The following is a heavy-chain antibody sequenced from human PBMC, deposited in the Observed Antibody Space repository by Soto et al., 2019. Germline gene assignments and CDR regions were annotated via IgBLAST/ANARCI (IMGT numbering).Heavy chain of an antibody. D-gene: IGHD2-15*01. Sequence: QVQLVQSGAEVKKPGSSVKVSCKASGGTFSSYAISWVRQSPGQGLEWMGGSIPIFGTANYAQKFQGRVTINADESPSTAYMELSSLISEYKDVYYCAREGAYCSGGSCCSTAAFDYWGHGTLVTFAS. CDR1: GGTFSSYA. CDR2: SIPIFGTA. CDR3: AREGAYCSGGSCCSTAAFDY. V-gene: IGHV1-69*01. J-gene: IGHJ4*01.